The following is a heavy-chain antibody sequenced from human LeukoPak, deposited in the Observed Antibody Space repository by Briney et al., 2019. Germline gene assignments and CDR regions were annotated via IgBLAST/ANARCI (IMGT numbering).Heavy chain of an antibody. Sequence: EASVKVSCKSSGYTFTVYYMHWVRDAPGQGLEWMGWINPNSGGTNYAQKFQGRVTMTRDRSISTAYMELRRLRSDDKAVYYCARGTHIVVVAAAIVYFDYWGQGTLVTVSS. CDR1: GYTFTVYY. V-gene: IGHV1-2*02. CDR3: ARGTHIVVVAAAIVYFDY. CDR2: INPNSGGT. J-gene: IGHJ4*02. D-gene: IGHD2-2*02.